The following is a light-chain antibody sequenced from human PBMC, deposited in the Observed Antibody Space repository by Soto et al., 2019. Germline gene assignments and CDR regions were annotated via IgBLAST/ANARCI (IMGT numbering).Light chain of an antibody. CDR3: QQSYRTPHT. V-gene: IGKV1-39*01. CDR1: HGVSAC. CDR2: SAS. J-gene: IGKJ2*01. Sequence: DIQMTKSPSSLSASFGDRVTITCRASHGVSACLLWYQQTQWLARKLLIYSASNLVSGVPSRFSGSGSGTNFTLTISSLQPEDFATYYCQQSYRTPHTFGQGTKLETK.